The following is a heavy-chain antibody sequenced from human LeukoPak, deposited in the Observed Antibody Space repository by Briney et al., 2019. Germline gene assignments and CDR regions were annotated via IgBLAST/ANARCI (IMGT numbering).Heavy chain of an antibody. CDR2: IYPDDSDT. Sequence: GESLKISCKGSGYSFSSYWIGWVRQMPGKGLEWRGIIYPDDSDTRYNPSFQGQVTISAEKSISTVYVQWRSLKASDTAMYYCARRVAAGSFDYWGQGTLVTVSS. CDR3: ARRVAAGSFDY. V-gene: IGHV5-51*01. J-gene: IGHJ4*02. D-gene: IGHD6-13*01. CDR1: GYSFSSYW.